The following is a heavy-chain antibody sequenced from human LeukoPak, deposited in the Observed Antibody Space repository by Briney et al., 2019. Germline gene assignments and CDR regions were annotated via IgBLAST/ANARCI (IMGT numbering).Heavy chain of an antibody. CDR3: AKDYYENDAYCGGAFDY. CDR1: GFTFGSYA. CDR2: ISYDGSKK. J-gene: IGHJ4*02. Sequence: GRSLRLSCAASGFTFGSYAMHWVRQAPGKVLQWVAVISYDGSKKSYADSVKGRFTISRDNSENTLYLQMNSLRAEDTAVYYCAKDYYENDAYCGGAFDYWGQGTLVTVSS. D-gene: IGHD3-22*01. V-gene: IGHV3-30-3*01.